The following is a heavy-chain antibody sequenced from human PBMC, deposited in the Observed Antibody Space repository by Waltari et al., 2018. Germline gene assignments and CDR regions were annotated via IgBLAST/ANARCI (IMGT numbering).Heavy chain of an antibody. Sequence: QVQLVESGGGVVQPGRSLRLSCAASGFTFSSYAMHWVHQAPGKGLEWVAVISYDGSNKYYADSVKGRFTISRDNSKSTLYLQMNSLRAEDTAVYYCARERGITMVQGVIPLFDYWGQGTLVTVSS. D-gene: IGHD3-10*01. CDR3: ARERGITMVQGVIPLFDY. CDR2: ISYDGSNK. J-gene: IGHJ4*02. CDR1: GFTFSSYA. V-gene: IGHV3-30-3*01.